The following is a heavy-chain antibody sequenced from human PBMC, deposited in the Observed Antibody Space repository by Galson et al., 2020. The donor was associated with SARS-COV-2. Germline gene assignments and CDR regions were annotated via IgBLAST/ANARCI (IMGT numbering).Heavy chain of an antibody. CDR1: GFTFNNYA. Sequence: GESLKISCATSGFTFNNYAMSWVRQGPGKGLEWVSGISDSGGSTFYADSVKGRFTISRDNAKNTLYLQMNTLRAEDTAVYYCATTRYDRLSPSDHWGQGTLVTVSS. V-gene: IGHV3-23*01. D-gene: IGHD3-22*01. CDR2: ISDSGGST. CDR3: ATTRYDRLSPSDH. J-gene: IGHJ5*02.